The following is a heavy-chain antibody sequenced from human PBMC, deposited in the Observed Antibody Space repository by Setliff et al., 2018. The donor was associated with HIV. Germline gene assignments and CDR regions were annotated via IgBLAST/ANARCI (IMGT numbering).Heavy chain of an antibody. Sequence: KPSETLSLTCTVSGGSIFSHYWSWIRQPPGKGLEWIGYIYYSGSTNYNPSLKSRVTISVDTSKNQFSLKLSSVTAADTAVYYCASTGGYSYGFFDSWGQGALVTVS. CDR2: IYYSGST. CDR3: ASTGGYSYGFFDS. V-gene: IGHV4-59*11. J-gene: IGHJ4*02. D-gene: IGHD5-18*01. CDR1: GGSIFSHY.